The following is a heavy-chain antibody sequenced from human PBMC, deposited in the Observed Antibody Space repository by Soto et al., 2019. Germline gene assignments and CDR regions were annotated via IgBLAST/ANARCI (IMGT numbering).Heavy chain of an antibody. CDR2: ISSSATTT. J-gene: IGHJ6*02. CDR1: GFTFRDYY. Sequence: QMQLVESGGGLVKPGGSLRLSCVGSGFTFRDYYMTCIRQAPGKGLEWVSSISSSATTTYYADSVRGRFTISRDSAKNSLFLQLNSLRAEDSAMYYCARESCTSGWTDYSYGMDVWGQGTTVTVSS. V-gene: IGHV3-11*01. D-gene: IGHD6-19*01. CDR3: ARESCTSGWTDYSYGMDV.